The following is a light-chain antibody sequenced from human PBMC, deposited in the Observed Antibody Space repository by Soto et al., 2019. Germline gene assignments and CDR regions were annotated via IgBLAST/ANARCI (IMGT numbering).Light chain of an antibody. CDR1: QSVSSY. J-gene: IGKJ5*01. CDR3: QQRSNWPSIT. CDR2: DAS. V-gene: IGKV3-11*01. Sequence: EIVLTQSPATLALSPGERATLSCRASQSVSSYLAWYQQKPGQAPRLLISDASNRAPGIPVRFSGSGFGTDFTLTISSLEAEDSAVYYCQQRSNWPSITFGQGTRLENK.